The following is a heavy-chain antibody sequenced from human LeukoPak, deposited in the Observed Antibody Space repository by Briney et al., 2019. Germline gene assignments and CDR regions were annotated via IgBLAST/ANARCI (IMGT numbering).Heavy chain of an antibody. CDR3: ARGYDSSDDI. CDR2: INPNSGGT. V-gene: IGHV1-2*02. D-gene: IGHD3-22*01. CDR1: GYTFTGYY. J-gene: IGHJ3*02. Sequence: ASVKVSCKASGYTFTGYYMHWVRQAPGQGLEWMGWINPNSGGTNYAQKFQGRVTMTRNTSISTAYMELSSLRSEDTAVYYCARGYDSSDDIWGQGTMVTVSP.